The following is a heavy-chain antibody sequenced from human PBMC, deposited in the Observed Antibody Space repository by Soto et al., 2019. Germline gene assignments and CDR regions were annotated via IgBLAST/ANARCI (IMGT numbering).Heavy chain of an antibody. Sequence: ASVKVSCKASGCTFTSYAMHWVRQAPGQRLEWMGWINAGNGNTKYSQKFQGRVTITGDTSASTAYMELSSLRSEDTAVYYCARQAVYCSGGSCYYYGMDVWGQGTTVTVSS. D-gene: IGHD2-15*01. CDR3: ARQAVYCSGGSCYYYGMDV. J-gene: IGHJ6*02. CDR2: INAGNGNT. V-gene: IGHV1-3*01. CDR1: GCTFTSYA.